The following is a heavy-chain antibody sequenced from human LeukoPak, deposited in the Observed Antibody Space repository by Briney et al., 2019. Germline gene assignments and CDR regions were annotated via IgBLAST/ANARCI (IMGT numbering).Heavy chain of an antibody. V-gene: IGHV1-69*05. Sequence: ASVKVSCKASGGTFSSYAISWVRQAPGQGLEWMGGIIPIFGTANYAQKFQGRVTITTDESTSTAYMELSSLRYEDTAVYYCAPHDYGGPFDYWGQGTLVTVSS. D-gene: IGHD4-23*01. CDR1: GGTFSSYA. J-gene: IGHJ4*02. CDR3: APHDYGGPFDY. CDR2: IIPIFGTA.